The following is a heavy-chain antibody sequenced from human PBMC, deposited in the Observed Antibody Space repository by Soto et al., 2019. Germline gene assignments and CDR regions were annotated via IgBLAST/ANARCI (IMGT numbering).Heavy chain of an antibody. D-gene: IGHD3-22*01. V-gene: IGHV3-23*01. CDR2: ISGSGGST. CDR3: AKDRNYYYDSSGYYIADAFDI. CDR1: GFTFSSYA. J-gene: IGHJ3*02. Sequence: GGFLRLSCAASGFTFSSYAMSWVRQAPGKGLEWVSAISGSGGSTYYADSVKGRFTISRDNSKNTLYLQMNSLRAEDTAVYYCAKDRNYYYDSSGYYIADAFDIWGQGTMVTVSS.